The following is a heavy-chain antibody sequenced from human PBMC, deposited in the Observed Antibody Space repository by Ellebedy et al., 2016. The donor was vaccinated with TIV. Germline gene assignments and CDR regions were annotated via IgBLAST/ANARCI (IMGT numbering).Heavy chain of an antibody. CDR2: IEDAGTET. CDR3: ARRGSRYWHFDL. Sequence: PGGSLRLSCAASGFTFKNYWMTWVRQAPGKGLEWVASIEDAGTETYSVDSAEGRLIISRANAKNSLYLRITNPRDEDTAVYYCARRGSRYWHFDLWGRGTQVIVSS. D-gene: IGHD1-1*01. CDR1: GFTFKNYW. J-gene: IGHJ2*01. V-gene: IGHV3-7*03.